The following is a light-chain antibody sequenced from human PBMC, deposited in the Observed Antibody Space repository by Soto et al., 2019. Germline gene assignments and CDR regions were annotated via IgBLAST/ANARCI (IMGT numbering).Light chain of an antibody. CDR1: QSVSGY. V-gene: IGKV3-20*01. Sequence: EIVLTQSPGTLSLSPGERATLSFRASQSVSGYLAWYQQKPGQAPRLLIYGASSRATGIPDRFSGSGSGTDFTLTISRLEPEDFAVYYCQQYGSSPRTFGQGTKVDIK. J-gene: IGKJ1*01. CDR3: QQYGSSPRT. CDR2: GAS.